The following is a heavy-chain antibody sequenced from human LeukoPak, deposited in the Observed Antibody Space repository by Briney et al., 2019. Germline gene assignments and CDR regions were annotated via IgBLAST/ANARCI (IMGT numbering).Heavy chain of an antibody. J-gene: IGHJ4*02. CDR3: ARDGGIGFPFDF. CDR2: IRQDGSDK. D-gene: IGHD3-16*01. Sequence: GGSLRLSCAASGFTFSGYWMSWVRQASGKGLEWVANIRQDGSDKYYVDSVKGRFTISRDNAKNSLSLQMNSLRVEDTAVYYCARDGGIGFPFDFWGQGTLVTVSS. V-gene: IGHV3-7*01. CDR1: GFTFSGYW.